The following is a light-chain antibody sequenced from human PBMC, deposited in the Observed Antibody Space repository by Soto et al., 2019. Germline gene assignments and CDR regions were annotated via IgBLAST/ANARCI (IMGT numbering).Light chain of an antibody. V-gene: IGKV1-5*03. CDR2: KAS. J-gene: IGKJ1*01. CDR1: QTISSW. CDR3: QHYNSYSEA. Sequence: DIQMTQSPSTLSGSVGDRVTITCRASQTISSWFAWYQQKPGKAPKILIYKASTLKSGVTSRFSSSGSGTEFTLTISSLQPDDFATYYCQHYNSYSEAFGQGTKVDI.